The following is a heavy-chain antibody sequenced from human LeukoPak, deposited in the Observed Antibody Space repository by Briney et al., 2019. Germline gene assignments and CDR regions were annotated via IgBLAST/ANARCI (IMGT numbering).Heavy chain of an antibody. J-gene: IGHJ4*02. CDR3: ARDCGGRPGTKVNYFDY. Sequence: ASVKVSCKASGYTFTSYAMHWVRQAPGQRLEWMEWINAGNGNTKYSQEFQGRVTITRDTSASTVYMELSSLRSEDTAVYYCARDCGGRPGTKVNYFDYWGRGTLVTVSS. CDR2: INAGNGNT. CDR1: GYTFTSYA. D-gene: IGHD2-21*01. V-gene: IGHV1-3*03.